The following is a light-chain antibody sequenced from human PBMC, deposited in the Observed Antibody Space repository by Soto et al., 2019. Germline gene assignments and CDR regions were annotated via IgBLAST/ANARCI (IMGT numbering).Light chain of an antibody. Sequence: QSVLAQPASVSGSPGQSITISCTGTSSDVGGYNYVSWYQHHPGKAPKVMIYAVTNRPSGVSNRFSGSKSGNTASLTISGLQAEDEADYYCCAYVNASSYVFGSGTKVTVL. J-gene: IGLJ1*01. CDR2: AVT. CDR3: CAYVNASSYV. V-gene: IGLV2-14*01. CDR1: SSDVGGYNY.